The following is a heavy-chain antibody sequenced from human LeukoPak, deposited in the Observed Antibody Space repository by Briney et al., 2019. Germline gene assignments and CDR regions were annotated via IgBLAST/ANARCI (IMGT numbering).Heavy chain of an antibody. J-gene: IGHJ6*02. Sequence: SETLSLTCTVSGGSISSGSYYWSWIRQPAGKELEWIGRIHTSGGTNYNPSLKSRVTISVDTSKNQFSLKLSSVTAADTAVYYCARGDGTLGYYYYGMDVWGQGTTVTVSS. CDR1: GGSISSGSYY. CDR3: ARGDGTLGYYYYGMDV. D-gene: IGHD1-26*01. CDR2: IHTSGGT. V-gene: IGHV4-61*02.